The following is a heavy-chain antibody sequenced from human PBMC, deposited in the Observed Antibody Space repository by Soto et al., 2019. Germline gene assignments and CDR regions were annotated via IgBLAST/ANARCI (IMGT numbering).Heavy chain of an antibody. CDR3: ARRAAAAHTLDYYYGMDV. CDR1: GGTFSSYA. Sequence: KTTGASVKVSCKASGGTFSSYAISWVRQAPGQGLEWMGGIIPIFGTANYAQDVQCRVRITADESTSTAYMELSSLRSEDTAVYYCARRAAAAHTLDYYYGMDVWGQGTTVTVSS. D-gene: IGHD6-13*01. V-gene: IGHV1-69*13. J-gene: IGHJ6*02. CDR2: IIPIFGTA.